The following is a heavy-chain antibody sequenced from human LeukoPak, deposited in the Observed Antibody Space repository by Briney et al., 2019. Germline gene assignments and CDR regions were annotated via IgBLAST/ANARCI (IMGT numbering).Heavy chain of an antibody. V-gene: IGHV4-59*01. Sequence: SETLSLTCTVSDDSITIYYWSWIRQPPGKGLEWIGYIDHTGITNYNPSLNSRVTISRDTSKNHFSLELSSATAADTAVYYCARSPYGSGSYYKAPPVGWFDPWGQGTLVTVSS. D-gene: IGHD3-10*01. CDR1: DDSITIYY. J-gene: IGHJ5*02. CDR3: ARSPYGSGSYYKAPPVGWFDP. CDR2: IDHTGIT.